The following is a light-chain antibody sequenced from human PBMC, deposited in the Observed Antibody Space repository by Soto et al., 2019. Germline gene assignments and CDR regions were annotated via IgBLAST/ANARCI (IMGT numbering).Light chain of an antibody. J-gene: IGLJ3*02. CDR2: VEGSGSY. Sequence: QSVLTQSSSASASLGSSVRLTCTLSSGHSTYIIAWHQQQPGKAPRFLMKVEGSGSYDKGSGVPDRFSGSSSGADRYLTISTLQFEDEADYFCETWDNNTWVFGGGTKLTVL. V-gene: IGLV4-60*02. CDR3: ETWDNNTWV. CDR1: SGHSTYI.